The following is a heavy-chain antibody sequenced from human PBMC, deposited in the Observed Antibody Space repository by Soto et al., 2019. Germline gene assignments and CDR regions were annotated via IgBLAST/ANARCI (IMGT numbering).Heavy chain of an antibody. CDR2: ISGSGGST. D-gene: IGHD3-22*01. J-gene: IGHJ4*02. CDR3: AKDLNLGYYDSSGYLCPDY. CDR1: GFIFSSYA. Sequence: GGSLRLSCAASGFIFSSYAMSWVRQAPGKGLEWVSAISGSGGSTYYADSVKGRFTISRDNSKNTLYLQMNSLRAEDTAVYYCAKDLNLGYYDSSGYLCPDYLRQGTLVTVPS. V-gene: IGHV3-23*01.